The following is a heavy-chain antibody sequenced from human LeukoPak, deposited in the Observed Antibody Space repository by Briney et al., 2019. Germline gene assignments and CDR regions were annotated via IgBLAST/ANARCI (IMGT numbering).Heavy chain of an antibody. D-gene: IGHD6-13*01. Sequence: PSETLSLTCTVSGGSISSSSYYWGWIRQPPGKGLEWIGSIYYSGSTYYNPSLKSRVTISVDTSKNQFSLKLSSVTAADTAVYYCARQESQQLPSYNWFDPWGQGTLVTVSS. V-gene: IGHV4-39*01. J-gene: IGHJ5*02. CDR1: GGSISSSSYY. CDR2: IYYSGST. CDR3: ARQESQQLPSYNWFDP.